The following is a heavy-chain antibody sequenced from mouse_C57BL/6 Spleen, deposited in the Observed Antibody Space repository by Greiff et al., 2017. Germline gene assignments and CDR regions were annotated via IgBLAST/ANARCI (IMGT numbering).Heavy chain of an antibody. J-gene: IGHJ3*01. CDR2: INPYNGDT. Sequence: VQLKESGPELVKPGDSVKISCKASGYSFTGYFMNWVMQSHGKSLEWIGRINPYNGDTFYNQKFKGKATLTVDKSSSTAHMELRSLTSEDSAVYYGARSMVRRREGFAYWGQGTLVTVAA. CDR1: GYSFTGYF. V-gene: IGHV1-20*01. D-gene: IGHD2-14*01. CDR3: ARSMVRRREGFAY.